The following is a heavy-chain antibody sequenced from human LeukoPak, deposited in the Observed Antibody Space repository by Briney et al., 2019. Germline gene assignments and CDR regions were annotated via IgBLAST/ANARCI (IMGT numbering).Heavy chain of an antibody. CDR1: GGSFSGYY. CDR2: INHSGST. CDR3: ARDPSYSSSSYYYYYGMDV. V-gene: IGHV4-34*01. Sequence: SETLSLTCAVYGGSFSGYYWSWIRQPPGKGLEWIGEINHSGSTNYNPSLKSRVTISVDTSKNQFSLKVSSVTAADTAVYYCARDPSYSSSSYYYYYGMDVWGQGTTVTVSS. D-gene: IGHD6-13*01. J-gene: IGHJ6*02.